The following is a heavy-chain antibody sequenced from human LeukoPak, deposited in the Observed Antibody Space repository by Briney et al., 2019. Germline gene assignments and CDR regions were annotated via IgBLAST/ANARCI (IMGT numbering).Heavy chain of an antibody. J-gene: IGHJ6*04. CDR2: INQNGENI. CDR3: AKDRITVFGVVPDV. Sequence: GGSLRLSCVASGFSTGSFGLGWVRQVPGKGLEWVSGINQNGENIGYAESVKGRFTISRDNAKNSQHLQMNSLRAEDTAVYYCAKDRITVFGVVPDVWGKGTTVTVSS. CDR1: GFSTGSFG. V-gene: IGHV3-20*04. D-gene: IGHD3-3*01.